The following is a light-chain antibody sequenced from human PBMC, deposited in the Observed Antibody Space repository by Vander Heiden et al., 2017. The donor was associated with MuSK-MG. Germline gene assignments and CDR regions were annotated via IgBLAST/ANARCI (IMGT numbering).Light chain of an antibody. V-gene: IGKV1-8*01. J-gene: IGKJ1*01. Sequence: ASRLTTPPSSFSASTGDRVTITCRASQGISSYLAWYQQKPGKAPKLLIYAASTLQSGVPSRFSGSGSGTDFTLTISCLQSEDFATYYCQQYYSYPRTFGQGTKVEIK. CDR3: QQYYSYPRT. CDR2: AAS. CDR1: QGISSY.